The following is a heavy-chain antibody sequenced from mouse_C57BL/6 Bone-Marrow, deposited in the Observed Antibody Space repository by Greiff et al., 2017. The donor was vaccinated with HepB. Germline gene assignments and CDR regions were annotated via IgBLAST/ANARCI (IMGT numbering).Heavy chain of an antibody. V-gene: IGHV1-15*01. CDR2: IDPETGGT. Sequence: QVHVKQSGAELVRPGASVTLSCKASGYTFTDYEMHWVKQTPVHGLEWIGAIDPETGGTAYNQKFKGKAILTADKSSSTAYMELRSLTSEDSAVYYCTRKRRITTVVAYYFDYWGQGTTLTVSS. J-gene: IGHJ2*01. CDR3: TRKRRITTVVAYYFDY. CDR1: GYTFTDYE. D-gene: IGHD1-1*01.